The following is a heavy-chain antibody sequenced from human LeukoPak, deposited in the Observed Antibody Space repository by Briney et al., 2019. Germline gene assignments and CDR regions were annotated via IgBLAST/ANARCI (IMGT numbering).Heavy chain of an antibody. CDR2: IYYSGST. Sequence: SETLSLTCTVSGGSISSYYWSWLRQPPGKGLEWIGYIYYSGSTYYNPSLKSRVTISVDTSKNQFSLKLSSVTAADTAVYYCASENASSWYGGGGGVENAFDIWGQGTMVTVSS. D-gene: IGHD6-13*01. J-gene: IGHJ3*02. CDR3: ASENASSWYGGGGGVENAFDI. V-gene: IGHV4-59*06. CDR1: GGSISSYY.